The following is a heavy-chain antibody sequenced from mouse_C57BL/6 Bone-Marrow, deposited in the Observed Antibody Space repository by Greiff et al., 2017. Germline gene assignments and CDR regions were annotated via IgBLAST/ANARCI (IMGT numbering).Heavy chain of an antibody. J-gene: IGHJ2*01. CDR1: GYTFTSYW. V-gene: IGHV1-50*01. Sequence: QVQLKQPGAELVKPGASVKLSCKASGYTFTSYWMQWVKQRPGQGLEWIGEIDPSDSYTNYNQKFKGKATLTVDTSSSTAYMQLSSLTSEDSAVYYCARSNYGSPYYFDYWGQGTTLTVSS. CDR3: ARSNYGSPYYFDY. CDR2: IDPSDSYT. D-gene: IGHD1-1*01.